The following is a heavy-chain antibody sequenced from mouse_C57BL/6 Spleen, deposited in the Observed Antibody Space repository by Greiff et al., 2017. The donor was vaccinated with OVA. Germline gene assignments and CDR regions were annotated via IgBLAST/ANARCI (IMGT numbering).Heavy chain of an antibody. CDR3: GAYDDSSRFAY. CDR2: ILPGSGST. J-gene: IGHJ3*01. CDR1: GYTFTGYW. D-gene: IGHD1-1*01. V-gene: IGHV1-9*01. Sequence: VQLQESGAELMKPGASVKLSCKATGYTFTGYWIEWVKQRPGHGLEWIGEILPGSGSTNYNEKFKGKATFTADTSSNTAYMQLSSLTTEDSAIYYCGAYDDSSRFAYWGQGTLVTVSA.